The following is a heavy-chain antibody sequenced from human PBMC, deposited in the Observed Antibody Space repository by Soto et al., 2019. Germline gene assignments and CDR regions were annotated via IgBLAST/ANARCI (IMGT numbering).Heavy chain of an antibody. CDR1: GGSISSYY. Sequence: SETLSLTCTVSGGSISSYYWSWIRQPPGKGLEWIGYIYYSRSTNYNPSLKSRVTISVDTSKNQFSLKLSSVTAADTAVYYCARVGSSGAFDIWGQGTMVTVSS. D-gene: IGHD3-10*01. J-gene: IGHJ3*02. CDR2: IYYSRST. CDR3: ARVGSSGAFDI. V-gene: IGHV4-59*01.